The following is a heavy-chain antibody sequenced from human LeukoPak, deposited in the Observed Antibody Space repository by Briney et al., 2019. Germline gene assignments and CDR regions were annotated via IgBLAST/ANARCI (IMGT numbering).Heavy chain of an antibody. V-gene: IGHV4-59*01. CDR1: GGSISSYY. CDR2: IYYSGST. D-gene: IGHD3-10*01. Sequence: SESLSLTCTVSGGSISSYYWSWIRQPPGKGLEWIGYIYYSGSTNYNPSLKSRVTISVDTSKNQFSLKLSSVTAADTAVYYCARGGVAYDSSGSRYYFDYWGQGTLVTVSS. J-gene: IGHJ4*02. CDR3: ARGGVAYDSSGSRYYFDY.